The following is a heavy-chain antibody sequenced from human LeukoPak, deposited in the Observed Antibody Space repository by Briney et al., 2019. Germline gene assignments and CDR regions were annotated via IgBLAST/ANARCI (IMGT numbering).Heavy chain of an antibody. Sequence: GGSLRLSCAASGFTFSRYSMNWVRQAPGKGLEWVSYISSSSSPIYYADSVKGRFTISRDNAKNSLYLQMNSLRDEDTAVYYCARRRYNWNAIDYWGQGTLVTVSS. V-gene: IGHV3-48*02. J-gene: IGHJ4*02. D-gene: IGHD1-20*01. CDR2: ISSSSSPI. CDR1: GFTFSRYS. CDR3: ARRRYNWNAIDY.